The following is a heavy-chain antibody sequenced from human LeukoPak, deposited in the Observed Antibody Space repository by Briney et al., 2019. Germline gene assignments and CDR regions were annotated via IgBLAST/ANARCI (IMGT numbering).Heavy chain of an antibody. CDR3: ARDYCSGGSCHYYNWFDP. Sequence: ASAKVSCKASGGTFSSYAISWVRQAPGQGLEWMGGIIPIFGTANYAQKFQGRVTITADKSTSTAYMELSSLRSEDTAVYYCARDYCSGGSCHYYNWFDPWGQGTLVTVSS. CDR2: IIPIFGTA. J-gene: IGHJ5*02. V-gene: IGHV1-69*06. D-gene: IGHD2-15*01. CDR1: GGTFSSYA.